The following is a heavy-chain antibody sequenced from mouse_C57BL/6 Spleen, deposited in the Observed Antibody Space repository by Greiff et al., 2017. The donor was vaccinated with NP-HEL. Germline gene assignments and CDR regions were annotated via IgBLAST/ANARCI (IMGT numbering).Heavy chain of an antibody. CDR2: ISSGGDYI. J-gene: IGHJ4*01. CDR3: TRDLFLYSNYDAMDY. Sequence: EVKVVESGEGLVKPGGSLKLSCAASGFTFSSYAMSWVRQTPEKRLEWVAYISSGGDYIYYADTVKGRFTISRDNARNTLYLQMSSLKSEDTAMYYCTRDLFLYSNYDAMDYWGQGTSVTVSS. D-gene: IGHD2-5*01. V-gene: IGHV5-9-1*02. CDR1: GFTFSSYA.